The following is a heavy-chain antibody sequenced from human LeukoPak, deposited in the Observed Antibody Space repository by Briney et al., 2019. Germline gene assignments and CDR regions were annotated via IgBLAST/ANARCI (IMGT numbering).Heavy chain of an antibody. CDR3: ARGGYGAPDA. Sequence: GGSLRLSCAASGFTFRDYSDYWMSWVRQAPGKGLEWVANIKQDGSEKYYVDSVKGRFTISRDNAMNSLYLQMNNLRDEDTAFYFCARGGYGAPDAWGQGTLVTVSS. D-gene: IGHD5-12*01. CDR1: GFTFRDYSDYW. V-gene: IGHV3-7*01. CDR2: IKQDGSEK. J-gene: IGHJ5*02.